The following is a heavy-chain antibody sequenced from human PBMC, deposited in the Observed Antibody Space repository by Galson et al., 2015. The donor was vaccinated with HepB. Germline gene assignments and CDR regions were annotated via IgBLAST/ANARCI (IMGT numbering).Heavy chain of an antibody. D-gene: IGHD3-10*01. CDR3: AIYYRPHFSSGTYFPNWFEP. J-gene: IGHJ5*02. CDR2: ISSSSTSI. V-gene: IGHV3-21*01. Sequence: SLRLSCAASGFTFSTHSMNWVRQAPGKGLEWVSSISSSSTSIHYTDSVEGRFTVSRDNAKDSPFLQMNSLRAEDTAVYSCAIYYRPHFSSGTYFPNWFEPLGQGTLVTVSS. CDR1: GFTFSTHS.